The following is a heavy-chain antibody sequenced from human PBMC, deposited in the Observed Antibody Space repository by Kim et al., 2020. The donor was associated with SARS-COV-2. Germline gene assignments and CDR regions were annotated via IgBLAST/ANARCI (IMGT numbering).Heavy chain of an antibody. D-gene: IGHD2-2*01. CDR2: INHSGST. CDR3: ARLGYCSSTSCSHTYYFDY. J-gene: IGHJ4*02. CDR1: GGSFSGYY. Sequence: ETLSLTCAVYGGSFSGYYWSWIRQPPGKGLEWIGEINHSGSTNYNPSLKSRVTISVDTSKNQFSLKLSSVTAADTAVYYCARLGYCSSTSCSHTYYFDYWGQGTLVTVSS. V-gene: IGHV4-34*01.